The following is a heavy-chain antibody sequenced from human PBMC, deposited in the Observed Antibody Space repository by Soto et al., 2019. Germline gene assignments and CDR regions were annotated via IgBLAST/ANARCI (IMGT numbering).Heavy chain of an antibody. V-gene: IGHV4-39*01. J-gene: IGHJ3*02. CDR2: IYYSGST. D-gene: IGHD1-1*01. Sequence: QLQLQESGPGLVKPSETLSLTCTVSGGSISSSSYYWGWIRQPPGKGLEWIGSIYYSGSTYYNPSLKSRVTISVDTSKNQFSLKLSSVTAADTAVYYCARQSRALERAFDIWGQGTMVTVSS. CDR1: GGSISSSSYY. CDR3: ARQSRALERAFDI.